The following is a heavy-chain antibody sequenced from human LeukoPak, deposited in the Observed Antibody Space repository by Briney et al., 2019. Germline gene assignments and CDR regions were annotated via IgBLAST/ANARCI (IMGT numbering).Heavy chain of an antibody. J-gene: IGHJ4*02. D-gene: IGHD3-22*01. V-gene: IGHV4-39*01. CDR3: ARYWGPYDNSGAYFDY. Sequence: PSETLSLTCTVSGVSISSIRYYWVWLRQPPGKGLEWIATIHYTGSTYYNPSLKSRVTISVDTSKNQFSLKLSSVTAADTAMYYCARYWGPYDNSGAYFDYWGQGTLVTVSS. CDR2: IHYTGST. CDR1: GVSISSIRYY.